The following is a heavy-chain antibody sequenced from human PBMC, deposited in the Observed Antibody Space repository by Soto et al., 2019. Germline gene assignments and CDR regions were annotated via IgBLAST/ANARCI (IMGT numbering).Heavy chain of an antibody. CDR1: GCTFDAHA. Sequence: SSLRLSCTASGCTFDAHAMNWVRQAPGKGLGGVTGISGMGDYTYYADSVKGRFTISRDNSKDPLFLQSNSLRGEDTAVYYCTKGFPFDSGYWHFDVWGQGTSVTVSS. CDR2: ISGMGDYT. CDR3: TKGFPFDSGYWHFDV. D-gene: IGHD6-25*01. V-gene: IGHV3-23*01. J-gene: IGHJ4*02.